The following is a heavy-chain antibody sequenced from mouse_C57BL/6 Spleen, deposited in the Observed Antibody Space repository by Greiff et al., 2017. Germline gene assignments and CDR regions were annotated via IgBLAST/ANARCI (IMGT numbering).Heavy chain of an antibody. J-gene: IGHJ2*01. Sequence: VQVVESGAELVKPGASVKISCKASGYAFSSYWMNWVKQRPGKGLEWIGQIYPGDGDTNYNGKFKGKATLTADKSSSTAYMQLSSLTSEDSAVYFCARRDSPYYFDYWGQGTTLTVSS. V-gene: IGHV1-80*01. CDR3: ARRDSPYYFDY. CDR1: GYAFSSYW. CDR2: IYPGDGDT. D-gene: IGHD3-3*01.